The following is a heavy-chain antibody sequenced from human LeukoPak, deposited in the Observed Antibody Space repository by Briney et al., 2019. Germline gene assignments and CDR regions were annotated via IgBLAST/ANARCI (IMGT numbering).Heavy chain of an antibody. Sequence: GGSLRLSCAASGFTFSSYSMNWVRQAPGKGLEWVSSISSSGTYIYYTDSVKGRFTISRDNAMNSLYLQMNSLRAEDTAVYYCERDALAAAGTGAGYWGQGTLVTVSS. CDR3: ERDALAAAGTGAGY. V-gene: IGHV3-21*01. CDR1: GFTFSSYS. CDR2: ISSSGTYI. D-gene: IGHD6-13*01. J-gene: IGHJ4*02.